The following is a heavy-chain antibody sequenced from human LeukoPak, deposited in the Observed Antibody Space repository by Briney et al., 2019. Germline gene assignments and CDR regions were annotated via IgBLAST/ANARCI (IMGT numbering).Heavy chain of an antibody. D-gene: IGHD3-16*02. CDR3: ARKISDYVWGSYRYTHHYRMDV. CDR1: GYTFTSYG. V-gene: IGHV1-18*01. J-gene: IGHJ6*02. Sequence: GASVKVSCKASGYTFTSYGISWVRQAPGQGLEWMGWISAYNGNTNYAQKLQGRVTMTTDTSTSTSYMELRSLRSDDTAVYYCARKISDYVWGSYRYTHHYRMDVWGQGTTVTVSS. CDR2: ISAYNGNT.